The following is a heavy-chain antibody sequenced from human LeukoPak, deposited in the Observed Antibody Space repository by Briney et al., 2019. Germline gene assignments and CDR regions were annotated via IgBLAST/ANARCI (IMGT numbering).Heavy chain of an antibody. V-gene: IGHV3-7*01. Sequence: PGGSLRLSCAASGFTFSHYWMSWVRQAPGKGLEWVANIKPDGSEKDYVDSVKGRFTISRDNAKNSLYPQMDSLRAEDTAVYYCAREDMWAFDMWGQGTMVTLSS. CDR1: GFTFSHYW. J-gene: IGHJ3*02. CDR3: AREDMWAFDM. CDR2: IKPDGSEK. D-gene: IGHD2-15*01.